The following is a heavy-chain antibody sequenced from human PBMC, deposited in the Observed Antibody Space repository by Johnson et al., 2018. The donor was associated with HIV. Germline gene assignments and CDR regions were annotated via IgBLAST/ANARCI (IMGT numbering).Heavy chain of an antibody. Sequence: QVQLVESGGGVVQPGRSLRLSCAASGFTFSSYGMHWVRQAPGKGLEWVALISCDGSNKYYADSVKGRFTISRDNSKNTLHLQMNSLRAEDTAVYYCAKRHYGAWGDVFDIWCQGTLVTGSS. D-gene: IGHD4/OR15-4a*01. CDR2: ISCDGSNK. CDR1: GFTFSSYG. J-gene: IGHJ3*02. V-gene: IGHV3-30*18. CDR3: AKRHYGAWGDVFDI.